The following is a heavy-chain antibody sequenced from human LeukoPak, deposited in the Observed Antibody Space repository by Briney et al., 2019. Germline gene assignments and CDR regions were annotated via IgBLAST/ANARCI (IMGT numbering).Heavy chain of an antibody. J-gene: IGHJ4*02. CDR3: AKAPRYYDSSGYPAYYFDY. Sequence: PGGSLRLSCAASGFTFSSYSMNWVRQAPGKGLEWVSSISSSSSYIYYADSVKGRFTISRDNSKNTLYLQMNSLRAEDTAVYYCAKAPRYYDSSGYPAYYFDYWGQGTLVTVSS. D-gene: IGHD3-22*01. CDR2: ISSSSSYI. V-gene: IGHV3-21*04. CDR1: GFTFSSYS.